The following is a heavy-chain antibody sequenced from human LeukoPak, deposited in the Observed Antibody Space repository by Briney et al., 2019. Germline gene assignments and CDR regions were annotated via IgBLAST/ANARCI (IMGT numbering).Heavy chain of an antibody. Sequence: GGSLRLSCSASGFTFSSYAMRWVRQAPGKGLEYVSAISSNGGSTYYADSVKGRFTISRDNSKNTLYLQMSSLRAEDTAVYYCVRGVRDYDFWSGYYGWYYGMDVWGQGTTVTVSS. V-gene: IGHV3-64D*09. D-gene: IGHD3-3*01. CDR2: ISSNGGST. J-gene: IGHJ6*02. CDR3: VRGVRDYDFWSGYYGWYYGMDV. CDR1: GFTFSSYA.